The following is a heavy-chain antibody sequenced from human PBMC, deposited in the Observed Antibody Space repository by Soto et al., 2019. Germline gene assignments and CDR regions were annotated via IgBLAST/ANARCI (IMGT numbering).Heavy chain of an antibody. CDR1: GGSVSSGSYY. V-gene: IGHV4-61*01. Sequence: SETLSLTCTVSGGSVSSGSYYWSWIRQPPGKGLEWIGYIYYSGSTNYNPSLKSRVTISVDTSKNQFSLKLSSVTAADTAVYYCAVGELRFLEWLSPDAFDIWGQGTMVTVSS. D-gene: IGHD3-3*01. J-gene: IGHJ3*02. CDR3: AVGELRFLEWLSPDAFDI. CDR2: IYYSGST.